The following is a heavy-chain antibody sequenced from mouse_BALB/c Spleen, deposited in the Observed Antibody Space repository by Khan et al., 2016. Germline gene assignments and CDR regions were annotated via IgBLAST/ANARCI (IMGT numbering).Heavy chain of an antibody. CDR1: GYTFSSYW. Sequence: QVQLQQSGAELMKPGASVKISCKATGYTFSSYWIEWVKQRPGHGLEWIGEILPGSGSTNYNENFRGKATFTADTSSNTAYMQLRSLTSEDSAVHYWARTERRGYLDYWGQGTTLTVSS. V-gene: IGHV1-9*01. CDR3: ARTERRGYLDY. J-gene: IGHJ2*01. CDR2: ILPGSGST.